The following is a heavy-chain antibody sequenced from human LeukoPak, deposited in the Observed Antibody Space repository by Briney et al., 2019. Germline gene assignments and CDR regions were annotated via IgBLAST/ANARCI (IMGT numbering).Heavy chain of an antibody. CDR3: ASGLQGAASVPHYYYGMDV. J-gene: IGHJ6*02. D-gene: IGHD1-26*01. CDR2: ISAYNGNT. CDR1: GYTFTSYG. Sequence: GASVKVSCKASGYTFTSYGISWVRQAPGQGLEWMGWISAYNGNTNYAQKLQGRVTMTTDTSTSTAYMELSSLRSEDTAVYYCASGLQGAASVPHYYYGMDVWGQGTTVTVSS. V-gene: IGHV1-18*01.